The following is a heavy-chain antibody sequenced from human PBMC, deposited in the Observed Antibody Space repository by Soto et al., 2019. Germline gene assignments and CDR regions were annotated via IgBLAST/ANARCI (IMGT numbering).Heavy chain of an antibody. CDR1: GGTLTSFT. D-gene: IGHD3-10*01. V-gene: IGHV1-69*09. Sequence: QVQLVQSGAEVKKPGSSVTVSCTASGGTLTSFTIYWVRQAPGQGVEWLGSFIPRIDKINYAQKSQGRVTIRADKSSSTAYSELSTMTSEATAVYYYDRGWGGEAYDIWGQGTLVTMSS. CDR2: FIPRIDKI. CDR3: DRGWGGEAYDI. J-gene: IGHJ3*02.